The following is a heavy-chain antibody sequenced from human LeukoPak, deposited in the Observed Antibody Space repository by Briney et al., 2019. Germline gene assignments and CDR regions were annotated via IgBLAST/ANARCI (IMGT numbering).Heavy chain of an antibody. CDR1: GGSFSGYL. CDR2: IYYNGEIT. J-gene: IGHJ6*02. V-gene: IGHV4-34*01. D-gene: IGHD1-14*01. CDR3: TRSGLTGMRKYPRADYYYYGMDA. Sequence: SETLSLTCAVPGGSFSGYLWSWLRQPPGKGLEWVGEIYYNGEITNYNPSLKSRVTISIDKSKNQFSLKLTSVTAADTAVYYCTRSGLTGMRKYPRADYYYYGMDAWGQGTAVTVSS.